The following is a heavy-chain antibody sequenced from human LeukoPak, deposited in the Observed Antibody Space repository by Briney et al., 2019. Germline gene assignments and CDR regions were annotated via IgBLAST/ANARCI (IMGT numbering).Heavy chain of an antibody. CDR3: ARPIRN. J-gene: IGHJ4*02. CDR2: VSYSGTT. V-gene: IGHV4-59*01. CDR1: GGSISSYY. Sequence: SETLSLTCTVSGGSISSYYWTWIRQPPGKGLEWIGYVSYSGTTKYNPSLKSRVTMSVDMSKNRLSLRLTSVTAADTAVYYCARPIRNWGQGTLVIVSS.